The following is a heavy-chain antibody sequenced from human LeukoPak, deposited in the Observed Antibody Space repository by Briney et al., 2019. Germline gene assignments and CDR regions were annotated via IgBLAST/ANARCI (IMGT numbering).Heavy chain of an antibody. CDR1: GFTFSDHY. Sequence: GGSLRLSCAVSGFTFSDHYMDWVRQAPGKGLEWVGRSRNRAKSYTTDYAASVKGRFTISRDDSKSTLYLQMNSLETEDTAVYYCSRDATGDHWGQGTLVTVSS. CDR2: SRNRAKSYTT. J-gene: IGHJ4*02. CDR3: SRDATGDH. V-gene: IGHV3-72*01.